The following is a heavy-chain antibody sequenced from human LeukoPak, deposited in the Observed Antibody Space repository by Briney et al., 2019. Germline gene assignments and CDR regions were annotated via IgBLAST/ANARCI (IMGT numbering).Heavy chain of an antibody. CDR3: ARESDSSSWYSDIDY. V-gene: IGHV1-2*02. J-gene: IGHJ4*02. CDR1: GYTFTGYY. CDR2: INPNSGGT. D-gene: IGHD6-13*01. Sequence: ASVKVSCKASGYTFTGYYMHWVRQAPGQGLEWMGWINPNSGGTNYAQKFQGRVTMTRDTSISTAYMELSRLRSDDTAVYYCARESDSSSWYSDIDYWGQGTLVTVSS.